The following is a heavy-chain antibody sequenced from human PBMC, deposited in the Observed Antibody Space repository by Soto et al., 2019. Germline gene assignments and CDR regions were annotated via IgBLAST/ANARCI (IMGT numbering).Heavy chain of an antibody. CDR2: IKSQGDGGTR. CDR1: GFSFRNAW. V-gene: IGHV3-15*01. CDR3: TTDLQAYCDGTTCYAGNYYYDDMDV. J-gene: IGHJ6*02. Sequence: GGSLRLSCAASGFSFRNAWMSWVRQAPGKGLEWVGHIKSQGDGGTRDYAAPVKGRFTISRDDSKNTLFPQMNSLKNEDTAVYFCTTDLQAYCDGTTCYAGNYYYDDMDVWGQGTTVTVSS. D-gene: IGHD2-2*01.